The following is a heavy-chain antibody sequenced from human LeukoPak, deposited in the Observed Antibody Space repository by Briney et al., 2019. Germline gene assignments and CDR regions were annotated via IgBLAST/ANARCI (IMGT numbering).Heavy chain of an antibody. J-gene: IGHJ4*02. V-gene: IGHV3-23*01. CDR1: GFTFSSYA. D-gene: IGHD1-26*01. CDR2: ISGSGSST. CDR3: AKDSLVGATFDY. Sequence: GGSLRLSCAASGFTFSSYAMSWVRQAPGKGLDWVSGISGSGSSTYYADSVKGRFTISRDNPKNTLYLQMNSLRAEDTAVYYCAKDSLVGATFDYWGQGTLVTVSS.